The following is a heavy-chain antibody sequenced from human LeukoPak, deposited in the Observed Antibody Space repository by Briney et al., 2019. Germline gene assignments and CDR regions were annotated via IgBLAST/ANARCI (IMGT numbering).Heavy chain of an antibody. CDR3: ARDSGQWLVSRPREPYFDY. V-gene: IGHV3-64*01. CDR2: ISSNGGST. CDR1: GFTFSSYA. J-gene: IGHJ4*02. D-gene: IGHD6-19*01. Sequence: AGGSLRLSCAASGFTFSSYAMHWVRQAPGKGLEYVSAISSNGGSTYYANSVKGRFTISRDNSKNTLYLQMGSLRAEDMAVYYCARDSGQWLVSRPREPYFDYWGQGILVTVSS.